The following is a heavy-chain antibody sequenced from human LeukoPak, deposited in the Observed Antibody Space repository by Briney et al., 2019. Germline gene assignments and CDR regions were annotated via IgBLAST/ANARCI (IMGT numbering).Heavy chain of an antibody. D-gene: IGHD2-15*01. CDR2: IYYSGST. V-gene: IGHV4-59*01. Sequence: SETLSLTCTVSGGSISSYYWSWIRQLPGKGLEWIGYIYYSGSTNYNPSLKSRVTISVDTSKNQFSLKLSSVTAADTAVYYCARVRGYCSGGSCYTFDYWGRGTLVTVSS. J-gene: IGHJ4*02. CDR3: ARVRGYCSGGSCYTFDY. CDR1: GGSISSYY.